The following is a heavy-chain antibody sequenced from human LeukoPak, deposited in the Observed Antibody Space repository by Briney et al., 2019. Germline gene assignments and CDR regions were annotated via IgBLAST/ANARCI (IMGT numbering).Heavy chain of an antibody. J-gene: IGHJ6*03. CDR2: IRYDGSNK. CDR3: ARGSSSSHYYYYYYMDV. V-gene: IGHV3-30*02. Sequence: GGSLRLPCAASGFTFSTYGMHWVRQAPGKGLEWVAFIRYDGSNKYYADSVKGRFTISRDNSKNTLYLQMNSLRAEDTAVYYCARGSSSSHYYYYYYMDVWGKGTTVTVSS. D-gene: IGHD6-6*01. CDR1: GFTFSTYG.